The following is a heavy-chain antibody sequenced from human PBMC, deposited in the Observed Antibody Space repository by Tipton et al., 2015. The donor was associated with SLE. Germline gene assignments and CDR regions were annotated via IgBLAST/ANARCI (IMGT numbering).Heavy chain of an antibody. V-gene: IGHV4-39*07. CDR3: ARLCCIAAGGTGYYQH. CDR2: MYNSGST. J-gene: IGHJ1*01. CDR1: GDSISSNTYY. D-gene: IGHD6-13*01. Sequence: TLSLTCTVSGDSISSNTYYWGWIRQPPGKGLEWIGNMYNSGSTYYNPSLKSRVTISVDTSKNQFSLKLSSATAADTAVYYCARLCCIAAGGTGYYQHWGQGTLVTVSS.